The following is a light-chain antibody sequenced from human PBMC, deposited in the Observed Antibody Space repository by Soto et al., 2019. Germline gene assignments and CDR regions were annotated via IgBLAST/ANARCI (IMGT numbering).Light chain of an antibody. Sequence: QSALTQPASVSGSPGQSITISCTGTSSDVGGYNYVSWYQQHPGKAPKLMIYDVSNRPSGVSNRFSGSKSGNTASLTISGLQAEDEAAYYCSSYTRTSTYVFGTATKLTV. CDR3: SSYTRTSTYV. CDR2: DVS. J-gene: IGLJ1*01. CDR1: SSDVGGYNY. V-gene: IGLV2-14*01.